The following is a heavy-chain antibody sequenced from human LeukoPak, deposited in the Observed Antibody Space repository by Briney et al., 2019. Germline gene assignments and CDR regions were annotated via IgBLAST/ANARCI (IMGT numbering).Heavy chain of an antibody. CDR2: IKQDGTEK. CDR3: ARPPYYDSSGYYWGAAFDI. V-gene: IGHV3-7*01. Sequence: GGSLRLSCAASGFTFTTYWMSWVRQAPGKGLEWVANIKQDGTEKYYVDSVKGRFTISRDNAKNSLYLQMNSLRAEDTAVYYCARPPYYDSSGYYWGAAFDIWGQGTMVTVSS. J-gene: IGHJ3*02. D-gene: IGHD3-22*01. CDR1: GFTFTTYW.